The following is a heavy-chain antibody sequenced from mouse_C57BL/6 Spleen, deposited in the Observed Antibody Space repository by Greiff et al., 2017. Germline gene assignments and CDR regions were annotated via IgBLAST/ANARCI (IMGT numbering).Heavy chain of an antibody. Sequence: VQLQESGAELVRPGASVKLSCKASGYTFTDYYINWVKQRPGQGLEWIARIYPGSGNTYYNEKFKGKATLTAEKSSSTAYMQLSSLTSEDSAVYFCARQGYYDYYFDYWGQGTTLTVSS. D-gene: IGHD2-4*01. V-gene: IGHV1-76*01. CDR3: ARQGYYDYYFDY. CDR1: GYTFTDYY. CDR2: IYPGSGNT. J-gene: IGHJ2*01.